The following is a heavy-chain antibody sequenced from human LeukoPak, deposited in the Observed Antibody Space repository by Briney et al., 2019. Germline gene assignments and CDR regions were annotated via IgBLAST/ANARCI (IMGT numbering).Heavy chain of an antibody. Sequence: GRSLRLSCVGSGFTFSTYGTHWVRQAPGKGLEWVAVISNDGSNKDYADSVKGRFTISRDNSKNTLYLQMSSLRAEDTAVYYCAKDSTYCSGGSCYLPDTFDIWGLGTMVTVSS. V-gene: IGHV3-30*18. CDR2: ISNDGSNK. D-gene: IGHD2-15*01. CDR3: AKDSTYCSGGSCYLPDTFDI. CDR1: GFTFSTYG. J-gene: IGHJ3*02.